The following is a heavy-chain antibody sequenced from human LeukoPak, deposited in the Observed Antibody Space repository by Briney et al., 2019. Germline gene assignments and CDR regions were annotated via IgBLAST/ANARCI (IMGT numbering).Heavy chain of an antibody. V-gene: IGHV3-64*01. Sequence: GGSLRLSCAASGFTFSSYAMHWVRQAPGKGLEYVSAISSNRSSTYYANSVKGRFTISRDNSKNTLYLQMGSLRAEDMAVYYCARGQQITFGGVIALKPLYYYYGMDVWGQGTTVTVSS. CDR3: ARGQQITFGGVIALKPLYYYYGMDV. D-gene: IGHD3-16*02. CDR2: ISSNRSST. CDR1: GFTFSSYA. J-gene: IGHJ6*02.